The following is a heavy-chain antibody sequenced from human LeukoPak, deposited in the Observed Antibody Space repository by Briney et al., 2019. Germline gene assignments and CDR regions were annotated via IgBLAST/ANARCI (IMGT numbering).Heavy chain of an antibody. CDR3: AKDLIGYYYGSGTDY. Sequence: GGSLRLSCAASGLTFSSYGMHWVRQAPGKGLEWVAVISYDGSNKYYADSVKGRFTISRYNSKNTLYLQMNSLRAEDTAVYYCAKDLIGYYYGSGTDYWGQGALVTVSS. CDR2: ISYDGSNK. D-gene: IGHD3-10*01. V-gene: IGHV3-30*18. J-gene: IGHJ4*02. CDR1: GLTFSSYG.